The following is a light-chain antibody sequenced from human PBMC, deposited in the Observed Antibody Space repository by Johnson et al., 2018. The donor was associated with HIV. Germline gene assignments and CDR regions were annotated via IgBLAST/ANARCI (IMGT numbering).Light chain of an antibody. V-gene: IGLV1-51*02. CDR3: GTWDSSLSAYV. J-gene: IGLJ1*01. CDR2: ENN. CDR1: SSNIGNNY. Sequence: QSVLTQPPSVSAAPGQKVTISCSGSSSNIGNNYVSWYQQLPRGAPKLLIYENNKRPSGIPDRFSGSKSGTSATLDITGLQSGDDADYYCGTWDSSLSAYVFGNGTKVTVL.